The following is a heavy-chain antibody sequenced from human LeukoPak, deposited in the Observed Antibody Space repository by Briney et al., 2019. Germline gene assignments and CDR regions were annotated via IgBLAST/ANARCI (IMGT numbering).Heavy chain of an antibody. J-gene: IGHJ6*04. Sequence: GGSLRLSCAASGFTFSSYSMNWVRQAPGKGLEWVSYISSSGGTIYYADSVKGRFTISRDNAKNSLYLQMNSLKAEDTAVYYCAELGITMIGGVWGKGTTVTISS. CDR3: AELGITMIGGV. CDR2: ISSSGGTI. CDR1: GFTFSSYS. D-gene: IGHD3-10*02. V-gene: IGHV3-48*04.